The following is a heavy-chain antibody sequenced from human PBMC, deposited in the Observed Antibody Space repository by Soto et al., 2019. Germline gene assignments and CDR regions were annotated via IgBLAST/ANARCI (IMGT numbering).Heavy chain of an antibody. CDR3: AKERQQMADTGCCYDYGMEV. Sequence: GGSLRLSCAASGFTFSSYSMNWVRQAPGKGLEWVSAISGSGGSTYYADSVKGRFTISRDNSKNTLYLQMNSLRAEDTAVYYYAKERQQMADTGCCYDYGMEVWGQGPTVTVSS. CDR2: ISGSGGST. D-gene: IGHD6-19*01. J-gene: IGHJ6*02. CDR1: GFTFSSYS. V-gene: IGHV3-23*01.